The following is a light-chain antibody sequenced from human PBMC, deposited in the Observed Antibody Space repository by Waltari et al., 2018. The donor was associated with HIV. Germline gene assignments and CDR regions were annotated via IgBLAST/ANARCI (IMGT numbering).Light chain of an antibody. Sequence: QSVLTQPPSASGTPGQRVTISCSGSSSNIGTNYIYWYQQLPGTAPKLLIYRNNPRPSGFPARFSGSKSGTSVFLAISGLRSEDEADYYCAAWDENLSGRVVFGGGTKLTVL. J-gene: IGLJ2*01. CDR3: AAWDENLSGRVV. CDR2: RNN. V-gene: IGLV1-47*01. CDR1: SSNIGTNY.